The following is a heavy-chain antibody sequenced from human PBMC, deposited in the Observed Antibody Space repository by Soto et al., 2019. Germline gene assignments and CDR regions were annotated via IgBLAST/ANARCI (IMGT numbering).Heavy chain of an antibody. CDR2: ISGSDDST. CDR3: AKGSSSSTVDY. Sequence: EVQLLESGGGLVQPGESLRLSCAASGFTFSSYAMSWVRQAPGKGLEWVSVISGSDDSTYYADSVKGRFTISRDNSKNTLYLQMNSLRAEDTAVYYCAKGSSSSTVDYWGSGALVTVSS. V-gene: IGHV3-23*01. D-gene: IGHD6-6*01. CDR1: GFTFSSYA. J-gene: IGHJ4*02.